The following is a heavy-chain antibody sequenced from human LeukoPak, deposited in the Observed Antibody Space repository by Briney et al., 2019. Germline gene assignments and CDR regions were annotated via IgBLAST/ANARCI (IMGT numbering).Heavy chain of an antibody. Sequence: ASVKFSCKASGYTFTGYYMHWVRQAPGQGLEWMGWINPNSGGTNYAQKFQGRVSMTRDTSISTAYMELSRLRSDDTAVYYCARDPIAAAGGNWFDPWGQGTLVTVSS. CDR3: ARDPIAAAGGNWFDP. J-gene: IGHJ5*02. CDR1: GYTFTGYY. D-gene: IGHD6-13*01. V-gene: IGHV1-2*02. CDR2: INPNSGGT.